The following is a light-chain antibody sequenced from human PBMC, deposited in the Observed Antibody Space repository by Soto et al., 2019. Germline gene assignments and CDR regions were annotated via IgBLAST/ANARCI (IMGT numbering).Light chain of an antibody. Sequence: EIVLPQSPGTLSLSPGERATLSCRASQSVSSSFLAWYQQRPGQAPRLLIFGASYRATGIPDRFSGSGSGTDFTLTISRLEPEDFAVSYCQHYGSSPPEFTFGPGTKVDSK. V-gene: IGKV3-20*01. CDR3: QHYGSSPPEFT. J-gene: IGKJ3*01. CDR1: QSVSSSF. CDR2: GAS.